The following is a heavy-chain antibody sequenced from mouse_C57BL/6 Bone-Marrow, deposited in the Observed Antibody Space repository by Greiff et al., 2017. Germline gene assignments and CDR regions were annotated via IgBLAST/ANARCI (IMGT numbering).Heavy chain of an antibody. Sequence: EVQRVESGGDLVKPGGSLKLSCAASGFTFSSYGMSWVRQTPDKRLEWVATISSGGSYTYYPDSVKGRITISRDNAKNTLYLQMSSLKSEDTAMYYCARRGVVATPYWYFDVWGTGTTVTVSS. CDR2: ISSGGSYT. CDR1: GFTFSSYG. CDR3: ARRGVVATPYWYFDV. J-gene: IGHJ1*03. V-gene: IGHV5-6*01. D-gene: IGHD1-1*01.